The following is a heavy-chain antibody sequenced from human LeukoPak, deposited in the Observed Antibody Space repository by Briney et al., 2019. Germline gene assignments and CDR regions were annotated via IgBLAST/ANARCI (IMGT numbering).Heavy chain of an antibody. CDR3: ATLRSVSSWYYFDS. V-gene: IGHV4-4*09. J-gene: IGHJ4*02. D-gene: IGHD6-13*01. CDR1: GGSIRSYY. Sequence: SETLSLTCTVSGGSIRSYYWSWIRQPPGKGLEWIGYIYTSGNTNYNPSLKSRVTISVDTSKNQFSLELSSVTAADTAFYYCATLRSVSSWYYFDSWGQGTLVTVSS. CDR2: IYTSGNT.